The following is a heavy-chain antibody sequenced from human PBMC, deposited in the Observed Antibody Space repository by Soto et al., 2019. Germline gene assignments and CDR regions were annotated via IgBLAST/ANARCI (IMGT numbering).Heavy chain of an antibody. CDR1: GYTFTGYY. Sequence: ASVKVSCKAPGYTFTGYYMHWVRQAPGQGLEWMGWINPNSGGTNYAQKFQGWVTMTRDTSISAAYMELSRLRSDDTAVYYCARECSSTSCYGFDYWGQGTLVTVSS. J-gene: IGHJ4*02. D-gene: IGHD2-2*01. CDR2: INPNSGGT. CDR3: ARECSSTSCYGFDY. V-gene: IGHV1-2*04.